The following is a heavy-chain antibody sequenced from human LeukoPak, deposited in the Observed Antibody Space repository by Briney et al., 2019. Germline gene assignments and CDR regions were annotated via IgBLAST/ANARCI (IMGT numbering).Heavy chain of an antibody. D-gene: IGHD2-2*01. V-gene: IGHV1-46*01. J-gene: IGHJ6*04. CDR1: GYTFTSYY. CDR2: INPSGGST. CDR3: ARGYCSSTSCLRRVYGMDV. Sequence: GASVKVSCKASGYTFTSYYMHWVRQAPGQGLEWMGIINPSGGSTSYAQKFQGRVTMTRDTSTSTVYMELSSLRSEDTAVYYCARGYCSSTSCLRRVYGMDVWGKETTVTVSS.